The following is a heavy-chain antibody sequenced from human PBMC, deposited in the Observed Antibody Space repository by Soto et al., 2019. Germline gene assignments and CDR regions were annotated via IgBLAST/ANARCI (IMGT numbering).Heavy chain of an antibody. CDR3: ARRPIPPPTRGAANARGGMDV. CDR1: GFTFNNYG. V-gene: IGHV3-33*01. J-gene: IGHJ6*02. CDR2: IWNDGSNS. D-gene: IGHD6-13*01. Sequence: QVQLVESGGGVVQPGRSLRLSCAASGFTFNNYGMHWVRQAPGKGLEWLDVIWNDGSNSSYANSVKGRFTIFRDNSKNPLYLQMSSLRAEDTAVYYCARRPIPPPTRGAANARGGMDVWGQGTTVTVSS.